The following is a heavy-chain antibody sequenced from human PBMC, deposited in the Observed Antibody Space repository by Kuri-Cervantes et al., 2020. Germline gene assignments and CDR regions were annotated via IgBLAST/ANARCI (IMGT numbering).Heavy chain of an antibody. CDR1: GFTFTSSA. Sequence: SVKVSCKASGFTFTSSAVQWVRQARGQRLEWIGWIVVGSGNTNYAQKFQERVTITRDMSTSTAYMELNSLKTEDTAVYYCTRDLQDSYSGYFFDIWGQGTMVTVSS. J-gene: IGHJ3*02. CDR2: IVVGSGNT. D-gene: IGHD5-12*01. V-gene: IGHV1-58*01. CDR3: TRDLQDSYSGYFFDI.